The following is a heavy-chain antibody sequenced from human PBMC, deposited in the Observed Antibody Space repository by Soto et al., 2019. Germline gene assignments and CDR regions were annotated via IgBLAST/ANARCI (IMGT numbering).Heavy chain of an antibody. CDR2: IYHSGST. CDR3: AIRAAAGT. D-gene: IGHD6-13*01. Sequence: SETLSLTCXVSGGSISSGGYYWSWIRQHPGKGLEWIGEIYHSGSTNYNPSLKSRVTISVDKSKNQFSLKLSSVTAADTAVYYCAIRAAAGTWGQGTLVTVSS. CDR1: GGSISSGGYY. J-gene: IGHJ4*02. V-gene: IGHV4-39*07.